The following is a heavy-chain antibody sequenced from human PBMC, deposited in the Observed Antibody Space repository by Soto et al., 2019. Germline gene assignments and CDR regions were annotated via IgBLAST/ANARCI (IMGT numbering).Heavy chain of an antibody. J-gene: IGHJ4*02. CDR2: RYDYGST. D-gene: IGHD3-22*01. CDR3: ARGIYVGSSGYYLDY. CDR1: GGSIRSSTYY. V-gene: IGHV4-39*01. Sequence: PSETLSLTCAVSGGSIRSSTYYWGWIRQPPGKGLEWIVSRYDYGSTFYNPSLKSRVTISVDTSKNQFSLKLTSVTAADTALYYCARGIYVGSSGYYLDYWGQGILVTVSS.